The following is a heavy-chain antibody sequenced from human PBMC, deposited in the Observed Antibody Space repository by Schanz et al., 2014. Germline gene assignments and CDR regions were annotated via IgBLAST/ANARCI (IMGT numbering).Heavy chain of an antibody. CDR2: TSNDGSFT. D-gene: IGHD4-17*01. J-gene: IGHJ4*02. V-gene: IGHV3-74*01. Sequence: EVQLVESGGGLVQPGGSLRLSCAASGFTFSDSWMHWVRQAPGKGLVWVSRTSNDGSFTTFADSVKGRFTISRDNAKNSLYLKLNSESAEDKAVYYCVRDTDYHFDYWGQGTLVTVSS. CDR3: VRDTDYHFDY. CDR1: GFTFSDSW.